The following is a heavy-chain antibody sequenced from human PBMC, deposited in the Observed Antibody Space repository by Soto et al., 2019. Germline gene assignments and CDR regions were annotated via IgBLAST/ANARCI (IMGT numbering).Heavy chain of an antibody. CDR3: ARMTGGYYDFWSGYAATWFDP. Sequence: SGPTLVNPTETLTLTCTVSGFSLSNARMGVSWIRQPPGKALEWLAHIFSNDEKSYSTSLKSRLTISKDTSKSQVVLTMTNMDPVDTAKYYCARMTGGYYDFWSGYAATWFDPWGQGTLVTVSS. V-gene: IGHV2-26*01. D-gene: IGHD3-3*01. CDR1: GFSLSNARMG. CDR2: IFSNDEK. J-gene: IGHJ5*02.